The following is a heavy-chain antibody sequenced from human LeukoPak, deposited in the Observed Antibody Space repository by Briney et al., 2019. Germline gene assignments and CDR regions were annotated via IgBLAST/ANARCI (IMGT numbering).Heavy chain of an antibody. V-gene: IGHV1-2*06. D-gene: IGHD3-10*01. Sequence: ASVKVSCKASGYTFTGYYMHWVRQAPGQGLEWMGRINPNSGGTNYAQKFQGRVTMTRDTSISTACMELSRLRSDDTAVYYCARSEASYYYGSGSRKTAFDPWGQGTLVTVSS. J-gene: IGHJ5*02. CDR3: ARSEASYYYGSGSRKTAFDP. CDR1: GYTFTGYY. CDR2: INPNSGGT.